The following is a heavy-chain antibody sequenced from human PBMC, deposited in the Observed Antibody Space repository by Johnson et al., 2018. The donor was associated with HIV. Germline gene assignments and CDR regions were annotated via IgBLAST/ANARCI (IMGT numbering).Heavy chain of an antibody. D-gene: IGHD2-21*02. CDR3: ARDRSKLLYPFDAFDI. Sequence: QVQLVESGGGVVQPGGSLRLSCAASGFTFSSYGMHWVRQAPGKGLEWVAFIRYDGSNKYYADSVKGRFTISRDNAKNSLYLQMNSLSAEDTAVFYCARDRSKLLYPFDAFDIWGQGTMVTVSS. V-gene: IGHV3-30*02. CDR1: GFTFSSYG. J-gene: IGHJ3*02. CDR2: IRYDGSNK.